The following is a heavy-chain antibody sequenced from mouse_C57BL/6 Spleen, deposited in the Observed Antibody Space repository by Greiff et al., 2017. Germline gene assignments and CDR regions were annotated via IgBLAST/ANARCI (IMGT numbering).Heavy chain of an antibody. J-gene: IGHJ2*01. Sequence: VQLKESEGGLVQPGSSMKLSCTASGFTFSDYYMAWVRQVPEKGLEWVANINYDGSSTYYLDSLKSRFIISRDNAKNILYLQMSSLKSEDTATYYCARHHYGSSYYFDYWGQGTTLTVSS. CDR2: INYDGSST. V-gene: IGHV5-16*01. D-gene: IGHD1-1*01. CDR3: ARHHYGSSYYFDY. CDR1: GFTFSDYY.